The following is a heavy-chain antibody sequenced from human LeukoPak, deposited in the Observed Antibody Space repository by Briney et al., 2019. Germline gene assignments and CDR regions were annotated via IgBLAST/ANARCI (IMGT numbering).Heavy chain of an antibody. CDR1: GFTVSSNY. V-gene: IGHV3-66*01. J-gene: IGHJ3*01. CDR3: AGVSPSDAFDV. CDR2: LYSGGKT. Sequence: GGSLRLSCAASGFTVSSNYMSWVRQAPGKGLEWVSVLYSGGKTYYADSVKGRFIISRDNSKNTLYFQMNSLRAEDTAVYYCAGVSPSDAFDVWGQGTMVTVSS.